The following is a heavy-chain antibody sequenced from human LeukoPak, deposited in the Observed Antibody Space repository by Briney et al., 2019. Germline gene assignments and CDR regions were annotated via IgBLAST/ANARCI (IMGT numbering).Heavy chain of an antibody. V-gene: IGHV1-18*04. CDR1: GYTFAGYY. D-gene: IGHD1-1*01. J-gene: IGHJ4*02. Sequence: GASVKVSCKASGYTFAGYYMHWVRQAPGQGLEWMGGISAYNGITKYAQKLQGRVTMTTDTSTSTAYMELRSLRSDDTAVYYCARVPTGTVDYWGQGTLLTVSS. CDR2: ISAYNGIT. CDR3: ARVPTGTVDY.